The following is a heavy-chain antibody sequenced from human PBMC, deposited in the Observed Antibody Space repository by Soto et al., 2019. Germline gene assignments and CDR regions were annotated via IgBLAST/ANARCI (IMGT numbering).Heavy chain of an antibody. CDR1: GGSISSGDYY. J-gene: IGHJ4*02. V-gene: IGHV4-30-4*01. CDR2: IYYSGST. Sequence: PSETLSLTCTVSGGSISSGDYYWSWIRQPPGKGLEWIGYIYYSGSTYYNPSLKSRVTISVDTSKNQFSLKLSSVTAADTAVYYCARVANPAVPAAYFDDCGQGTLVTVSS. D-gene: IGHD2-2*01. CDR3: ARVANPAVPAAYFDD.